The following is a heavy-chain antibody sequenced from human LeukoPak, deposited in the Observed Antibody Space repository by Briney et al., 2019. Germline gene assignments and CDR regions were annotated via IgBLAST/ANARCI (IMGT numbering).Heavy chain of an antibody. CDR2: IKQDGSEK. D-gene: IGHD3-10*01. CDR1: GFTFSSYW. Sequence: GGSLRLSCAASGFTFSSYWMSWVRQAPGKGLEWVANIKQDGSEKYYVDSVKGRFTISRDNAKNSLYLQMNSLRAEDTAVYYCARDPTTMVRGVIIGLLPQYYFDYWGQGTLVTVFS. J-gene: IGHJ4*02. V-gene: IGHV3-7*01. CDR3: ARDPTTMVRGVIIGLLPQYYFDY.